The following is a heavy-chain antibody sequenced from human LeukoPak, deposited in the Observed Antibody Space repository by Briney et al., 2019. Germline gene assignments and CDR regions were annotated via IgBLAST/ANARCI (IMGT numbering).Heavy chain of an antibody. CDR1: GFTFSSYD. Sequence: GGSLRLSCAASGFTFSSYDMNWVRQAPGKGLEWVSYISSSGSTIYYADSVKGRFTISRDNAKNSLYLQMNSLRAEDTAVYYCARVQSYCSSTSCYDVYYYYYMDVWGKGTTVTVSS. CDR2: ISSSGSTI. V-gene: IGHV3-48*03. J-gene: IGHJ6*03. CDR3: ARVQSYCSSTSCYDVYYYYYMDV. D-gene: IGHD2-2*01.